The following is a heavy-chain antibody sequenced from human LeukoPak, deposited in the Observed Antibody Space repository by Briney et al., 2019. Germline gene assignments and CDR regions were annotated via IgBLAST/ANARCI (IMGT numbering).Heavy chain of an antibody. D-gene: IGHD7-27*01. CDR1: GFTFSSYS. CDR2: IYSGGNT. Sequence: SGGSLRLSCAASGFTFSSYSMNWVRQAPGKGLEWVSVIYSGGNTHYADSVKGRFTISRDNSKNTLFLQMHRLRAEDTAVYYCARDPSGHWYFDLWGRGTLVTVSS. CDR3: ARDPSGHWYFDL. V-gene: IGHV3-66*01. J-gene: IGHJ2*01.